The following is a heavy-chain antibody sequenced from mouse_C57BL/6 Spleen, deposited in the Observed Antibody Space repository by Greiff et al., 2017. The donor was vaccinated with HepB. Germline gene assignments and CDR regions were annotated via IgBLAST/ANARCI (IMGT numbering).Heavy chain of an antibody. D-gene: IGHD2-1*01. CDR3: ARKDGNYDY. CDR1: GYTFTSYW. J-gene: IGHJ2*01. CDR2: IDPSDSYT. Sequence: QVQLQQPGAELVMPGASVKLSCKASGYTFTSYWMHWVKQRPGQGLEWIGEIDPSDSYTNYNQKFKGKSTLTVDKSSSTTYMKLSSLTSEDSAVYYCARKDGNYDYWGQGTTLTGSS. V-gene: IGHV1-69*01.